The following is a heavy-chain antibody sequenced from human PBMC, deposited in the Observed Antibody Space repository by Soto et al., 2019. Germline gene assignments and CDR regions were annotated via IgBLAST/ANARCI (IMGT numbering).Heavy chain of an antibody. V-gene: IGHV3-33*01. CDR3: ARDRLVPYGYGMDV. Sequence: QMQLVESGGGVVQPGRSLRLSCAASGFTFRSYGIHWVRQAPGKGLEWVALIWFDGSKKYYVDSVKGRFAVSRDNSKNTLYLQMIGLRVEDTAVYYCARDRLVPYGYGMDVWGQGTTVTVSS. J-gene: IGHJ6*02. D-gene: IGHD2-2*01. CDR1: GFTFRSYG. CDR2: IWFDGSKK.